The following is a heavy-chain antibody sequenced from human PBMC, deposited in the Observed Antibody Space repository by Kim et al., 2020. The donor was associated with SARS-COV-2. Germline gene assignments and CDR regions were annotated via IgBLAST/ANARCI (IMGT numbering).Heavy chain of an antibody. CDR2: NK. Sequence: NKYYADSVEGRVTISRDNSRNTLYLQMNSLRAEDTAVYYCARDTSYYFDYWGQGTLVTVSS. D-gene: IGHD3-16*01. CDR3: ARDTSYYFDY. V-gene: IGHV3-30*01. J-gene: IGHJ4*02.